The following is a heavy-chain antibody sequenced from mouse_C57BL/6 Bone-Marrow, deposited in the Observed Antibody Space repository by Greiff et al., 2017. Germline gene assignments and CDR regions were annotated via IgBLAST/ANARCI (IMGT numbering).Heavy chain of an antibody. V-gene: IGHV5-9-1*02. CDR2: ISSGGDYI. CDR1: GFTFSSYA. Sequence: EVMLVESGEGLVKPGGSLKLSCAASGFTFSSYAMSWVRQTPEQRLEWVAYISSGGDYIYYADTVKGRFTISRDNARNTLYLQMSSLKSEDTAMYYCTREPLYDYVDWYFDVWGTGTTVTVSS. CDR3: TREPLYDYVDWYFDV. D-gene: IGHD2-4*01. J-gene: IGHJ1*03.